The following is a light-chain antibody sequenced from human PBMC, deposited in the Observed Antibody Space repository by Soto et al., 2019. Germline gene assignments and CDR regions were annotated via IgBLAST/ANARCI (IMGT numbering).Light chain of an antibody. V-gene: IGKV3-11*01. CDR2: DAS. CDR3: KHRSNWPMT. CDR1: QSVSSY. Sequence: EIVLTQSPATLSLSPGERATLSCRASQSVSSYLAWYLQKPGQAPRLLIYDASNRATVIPARFSVRGSRTDFTLTIITLEPEDFSVYYCKHRSNWPMTFGGGTQVEIK. J-gene: IGKJ4*01.